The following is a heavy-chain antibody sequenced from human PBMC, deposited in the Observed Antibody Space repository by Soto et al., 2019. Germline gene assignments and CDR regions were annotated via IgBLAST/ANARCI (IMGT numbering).Heavy chain of an antibody. V-gene: IGHV3-23*01. CDR1: GFTFSSYA. CDR2: ISGSGGST. D-gene: IGHD3-3*01. J-gene: IGHJ4*02. Sequence: GGSLRLSCAASGFTFSSYAMSWVRQAPGKGLEWVSAISGSGGSTYYADSVKGRFTISRDNSKNTLYLQMNSLRAEDTVVYYFAKLWLRFLEWYTKESPDYWGQGILVTVSS. CDR3: AKLWLRFLEWYTKESPDY.